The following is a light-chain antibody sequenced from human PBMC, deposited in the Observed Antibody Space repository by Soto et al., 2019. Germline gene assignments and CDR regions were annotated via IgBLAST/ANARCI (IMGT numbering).Light chain of an antibody. CDR3: EQFGDSLT. J-gene: IGKJ3*01. V-gene: IGKV1-9*01. CDR1: QGIDSY. Sequence: IQLSPPPASLSASVGDRVKITCRASQGIDSYLAWYQQIPGKVPQLLIYETSILQSGVSSRFSGSGSGTDFTLTISSLEPDDFAVYYCEQFGDSLTFGPGTKVDIK. CDR2: ETS.